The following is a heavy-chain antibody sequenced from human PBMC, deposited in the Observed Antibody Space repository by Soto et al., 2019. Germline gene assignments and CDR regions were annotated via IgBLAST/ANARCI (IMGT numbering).Heavy chain of an antibody. J-gene: IGHJ3*02. CDR3: ARGEELADAFDI. D-gene: IGHD3-10*01. CDR2: ISSSSSYI. V-gene: IGHV3-21*01. Sequence: LRVSCAASGFTFSSYSMNWVRQAPGKGLEWVSSISSSSSYIYYADSVKGRFTISRDNAKNSLYLQMNSLRAEDTAVYYCARGEELADAFDIWGQGTMVTVSS. CDR1: GFTFSSYS.